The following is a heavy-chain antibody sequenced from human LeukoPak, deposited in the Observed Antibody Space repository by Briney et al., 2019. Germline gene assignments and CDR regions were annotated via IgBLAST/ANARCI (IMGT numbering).Heavy chain of an antibody. Sequence: ASVKVSCKASGYTFTSYGISWVRQAPGQGLEWMGWISAYNGNTNYGQKLQGRVTMTTDTSTSTAYMELRSLRSDDTAVYYCARDVVLMVYAIAPDYWGQGTLVSVSS. CDR1: GYTFTSYG. V-gene: IGHV1-18*01. D-gene: IGHD2-8*01. J-gene: IGHJ4*02. CDR3: ARDVVLMVYAIAPDY. CDR2: ISAYNGNT.